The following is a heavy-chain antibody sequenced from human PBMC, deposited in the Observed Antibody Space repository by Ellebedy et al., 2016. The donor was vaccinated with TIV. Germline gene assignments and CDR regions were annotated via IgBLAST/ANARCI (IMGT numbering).Heavy chain of an antibody. D-gene: IGHD5-24*01. CDR2: ISWDGGST. Sequence: GESLKISCAASGFIFDDYTIHWVRQAPGKGLEWVSLISWDGGSTYYADSVKGRFTISRDNSKNSLYLQMNSLRTEDTALYYCAKDMGMATINPVLDYWGQGTLVTVSS. CDR3: AKDMGMATINPVLDY. V-gene: IGHV3-43*01. CDR1: GFIFDDYT. J-gene: IGHJ4*02.